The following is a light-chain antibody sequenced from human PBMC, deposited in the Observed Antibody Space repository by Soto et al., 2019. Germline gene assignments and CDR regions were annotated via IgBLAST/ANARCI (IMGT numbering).Light chain of an antibody. CDR3: QQYNPYSPYT. J-gene: IGKJ2*01. CDR1: QTVSSW. CDR2: KAS. V-gene: IGKV1-5*03. Sequence: DIQMTQFPSTLSASIGDRVTITCRASQTVSSWLAWYQQKPEKAPKLLIYKASNLESGVPSRFSGSGSGTEFTLTISSLQPDDFATYYCQQYNPYSPYTFGQGTRLEIK.